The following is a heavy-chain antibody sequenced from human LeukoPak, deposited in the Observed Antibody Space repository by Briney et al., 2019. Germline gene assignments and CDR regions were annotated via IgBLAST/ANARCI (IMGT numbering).Heavy chain of an antibody. V-gene: IGHV3-30*04. CDR3: ARRSSGSPPYYFGY. J-gene: IGHJ4*02. CDR2: ISYDGSNK. Sequence: GGSLRLSCAASGFTFSSYAMHWVRQAPGKGLEWVAVISYDGSNKYYADSVKGRFTISRDNSKNTLYLQMNSLRAEDTAVYYCARRSSGSPPYYFGYWGQGTLVTVSS. D-gene: IGHD1-26*01. CDR1: GFTFSSYA.